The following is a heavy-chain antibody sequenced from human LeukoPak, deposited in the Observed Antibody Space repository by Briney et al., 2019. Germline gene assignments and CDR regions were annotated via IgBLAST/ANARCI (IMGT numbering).Heavy chain of an antibody. CDR2: IYYSGST. CDR3: ARRPSGSKPFDY. D-gene: IGHD6-25*01. CDR1: GGSISSYY. V-gene: IGHV4-59*08. J-gene: IGHJ4*02. Sequence: SETLSLTCTVSGGSISSYYWSWIRQPPGKGLEWIGYIYYSGSTNYNPSLKSRVTISVDTSKNQFSLKLSSVTAADTAVYYCARRPSGSKPFDYWGQGTLATVSS.